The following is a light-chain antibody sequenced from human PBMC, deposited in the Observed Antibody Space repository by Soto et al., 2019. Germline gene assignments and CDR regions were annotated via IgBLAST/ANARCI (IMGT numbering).Light chain of an antibody. CDR3: KQYDNWHLT. CDR2: HKS. J-gene: IGKJ1*01. V-gene: IGKV3-15*01. CDR1: QSISGN. Sequence: EIVMTQSPATLSLSPGESATLSCRASQSISGNLAWYQQKPGLAPRLLIYHKSTRATGVPARFSGSGSGTEFSLTISSMQSEDFAVYYCKQYDNWHLTFGQGTKVDIK.